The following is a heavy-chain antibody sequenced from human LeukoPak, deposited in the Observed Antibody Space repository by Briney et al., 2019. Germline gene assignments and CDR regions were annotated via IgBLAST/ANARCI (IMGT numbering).Heavy chain of an antibody. CDR1: GYTFTGYY. CDR3: AREPYYYDSSGYSYYFDY. J-gene: IGHJ4*02. Sequence: ASVKVSCKASGYTFTGYYMHWVRQAPGQGLEWMGWINPNSGGTNYAQKFQGRVTMTRDTPISTAYMELSRLRSDDTAVYYCAREPYYYDSSGYSYYFDYWGQGSLVTVSS. D-gene: IGHD3-22*01. V-gene: IGHV1-2*02. CDR2: INPNSGGT.